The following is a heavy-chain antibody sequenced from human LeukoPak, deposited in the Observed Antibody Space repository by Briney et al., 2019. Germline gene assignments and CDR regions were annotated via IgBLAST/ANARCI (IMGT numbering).Heavy chain of an antibody. CDR3: AKEGGGEMATISADY. V-gene: IGHV3-23*01. CDR1: GFTFSSYA. CDR2: ISGSGGST. Sequence: GSLRLSCAASGFTFSSYAMSWVRQAPGKGLEWVSAISGSGGSTYYADSVKGRFTISRGNSKNTLYLQMNSLRAEDTAVYYCAKEGGGEMATISADYWGQGTLVTVSS. D-gene: IGHD5-24*01. J-gene: IGHJ4*02.